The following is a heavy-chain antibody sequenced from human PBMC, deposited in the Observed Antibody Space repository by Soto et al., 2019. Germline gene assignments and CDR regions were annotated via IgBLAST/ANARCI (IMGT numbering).Heavy chain of an antibody. CDR1: GFTFSSYA. Sequence: QVQLVESGGGVVQPGRSLRLSCAASGFTFSSYAMHWVRQAPGKGLEWVAVISYDGSNKYYADSVKGRFTISRDNSKNTLYLQMNSLRAEDTAVYYCARDKVSYCGGDCYSPFDYWGQGTLVTVSS. D-gene: IGHD2-21*02. J-gene: IGHJ4*02. CDR3: ARDKVSYCGGDCYSPFDY. CDR2: ISYDGSNK. V-gene: IGHV3-30-3*01.